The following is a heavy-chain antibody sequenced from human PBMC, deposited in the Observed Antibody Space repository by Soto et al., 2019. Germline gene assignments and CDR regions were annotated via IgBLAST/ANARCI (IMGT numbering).Heavy chain of an antibody. J-gene: IGHJ4*02. CDR3: ARYDSSGYYPGY. V-gene: IGHV4-31*03. D-gene: IGHD3-22*01. CDR1: GGSISSGGYY. Sequence: PSETLSLTCTVSGGSISSGGYYWSWIRQHPGKGMEWIGYIYYSGSTYYNPYLKSRVTISVDTSKNQFSLKLSSVTAADTAVYYCARYDSSGYYPGYWGQGTLVTVSS. CDR2: IYYSGST.